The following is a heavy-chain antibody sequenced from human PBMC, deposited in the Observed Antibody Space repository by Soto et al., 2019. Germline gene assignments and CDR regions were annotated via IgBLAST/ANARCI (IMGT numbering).Heavy chain of an antibody. CDR1: GYSFTSYW. V-gene: IGHV5-10-1*01. Sequence: GESLKISFKGSGYSFTSYWISWVRQMPGKGLEGMGRIGPSDSYTNYSPSFQGHVTISADKSISTAYLQWSSLKASDTAMYYCASLRPGARRYSDSSGYSDYWGQGTLVTVSS. J-gene: IGHJ4*02. CDR3: ASLRPGARRYSDSSGYSDY. CDR2: IGPSDSYT. D-gene: IGHD3-22*01.